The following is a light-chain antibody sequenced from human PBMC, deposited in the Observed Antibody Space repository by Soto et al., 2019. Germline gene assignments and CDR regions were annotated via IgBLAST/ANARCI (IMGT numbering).Light chain of an antibody. Sequence: QSALAQPASVSGSPGQSITISCTGTSSDVGGYNYVSWYQQHPGKAPKLMIYEVSNRPSGVSNRFSGSKSGNTASLTISALPADDEADYYCSSYTSSSTLVFGTGTKVTV. V-gene: IGLV2-14*01. J-gene: IGLJ1*01. CDR1: SSDVGGYNY. CDR2: EVS. CDR3: SSYTSSSTLV.